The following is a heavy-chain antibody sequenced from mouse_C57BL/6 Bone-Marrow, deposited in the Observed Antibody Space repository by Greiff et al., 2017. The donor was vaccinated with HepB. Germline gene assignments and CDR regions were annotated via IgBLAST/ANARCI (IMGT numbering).Heavy chain of an antibody. Sequence: QVQLQQSGAELARPGASVKLSCKASGYTFTSYGISWVKQRTGQGLEWIGEIYPRSGNTYYNEKFKGKATLTADKSSSTAYLELRSLTSEDSAVYFCARKVGGPMDYWGQGTSVTVSS. V-gene: IGHV1-81*01. CDR1: GYTFTSYG. D-gene: IGHD1-1*01. J-gene: IGHJ4*01. CDR2: IYPRSGNT. CDR3: ARKVGGPMDY.